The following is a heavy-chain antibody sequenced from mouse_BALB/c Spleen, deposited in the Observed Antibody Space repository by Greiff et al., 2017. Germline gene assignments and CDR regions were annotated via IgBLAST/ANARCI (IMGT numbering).Heavy chain of an antibody. CDR3: ARHYYGYYFDY. V-gene: IGHV5-9-4*01. D-gene: IGHD1-2*01. Sequence: EVKVVESGGGLVKPGGSLKLSCAASGFTFSSYAMSWVRQSPEKRLEWVAEISSGGSYTYYPDTVTGRFTISRDNAKNTLYLEMSSLRSEDTAMYYCARHYYGYYFDYWGQGTTLTVSS. CDR1: GFTFSSYA. CDR2: ISSGGSYT. J-gene: IGHJ2*01.